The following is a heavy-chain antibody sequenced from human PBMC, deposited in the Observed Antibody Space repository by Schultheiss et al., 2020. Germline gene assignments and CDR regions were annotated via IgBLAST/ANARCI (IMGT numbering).Heavy chain of an antibody. D-gene: IGHD3-3*02. V-gene: IGHV4-59*12. CDR1: DDSISNYY. CDR2: IYFGGST. Sequence: ETLSLTCTVSDDSISNYYWSWIRQPPGKGLEWVGYIYFGGSTNYSPSLKSRVTMSVDTSKNQFSLKLSSVTAADTAVYYCARISRPVKVIDYWGQGTLVTVAS. J-gene: IGHJ4*02. CDR3: ARISRPVKVIDY.